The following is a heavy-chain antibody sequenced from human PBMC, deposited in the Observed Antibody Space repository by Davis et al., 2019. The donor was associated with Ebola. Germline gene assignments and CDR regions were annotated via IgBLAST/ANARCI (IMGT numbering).Heavy chain of an antibody. V-gene: IGHV4-61*01. CDR3: ARGDFWSGYGR. CDR2: VYYSGST. D-gene: IGHD3-3*01. J-gene: IGHJ4*02. CDR1: GGSVSSGTYF. Sequence: SETLSLTCTVSGGSVSSGTYFWSWIRQPPGKGLEWIGYVYYSGSTYYNPSLKSRVTISVDTSKNQFSLKLSSVTAADTAVYYCARGDFWSGYGRWGQGTLVTVSS.